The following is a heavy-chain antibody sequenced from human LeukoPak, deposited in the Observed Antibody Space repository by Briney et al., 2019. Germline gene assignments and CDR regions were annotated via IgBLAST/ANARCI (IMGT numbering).Heavy chain of an antibody. CDR1: GYTFTNYG. V-gene: IGHV1-18*01. D-gene: IGHD4-23*01. CDR2: ISAYNGNT. CDR3: ATRYYGGNSEDGIGDAFDI. J-gene: IGHJ3*02. Sequence: ASVKVSCKASGYTFTNYGITWVRQAPGQGLEWMGWISAYNGNTNYAQKLQGRVTMTTDTSTSTAYMELRSLRSDDTAVYYCATRYYGGNSEDGIGDAFDIWGQGTMVTVSS.